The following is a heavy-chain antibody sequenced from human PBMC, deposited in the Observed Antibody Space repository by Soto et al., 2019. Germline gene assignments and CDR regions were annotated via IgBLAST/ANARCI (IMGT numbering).Heavy chain of an antibody. CDR3: ATRMTTAPY. V-gene: IGHV3-66*01. Sequence: EVRLVQSGGGLVQPGGSLRLSCAASLFIVSDNYMSWVRQAPGKGLEWVSLIYSGGGTDYAESVKGRFTISRDKSKNTLYLQINSMKAEDTGIYDCATRMTTAPYWGQGTVVTVSS. CDR2: IYSGGGT. CDR1: LFIVSDNY. J-gene: IGHJ4*02. D-gene: IGHD4-17*01.